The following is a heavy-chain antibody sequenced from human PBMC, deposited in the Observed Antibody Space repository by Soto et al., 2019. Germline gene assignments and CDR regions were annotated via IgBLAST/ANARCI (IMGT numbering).Heavy chain of an antibody. V-gene: IGHV5-51*01. CDR1: GYSFTSYW. D-gene: IGHD6-25*01. CDR3: APQRAAVKPLVSYYYPGLDV. J-gene: IGHJ6*02. Sequence: PGESLKISCKGCGYSFTSYWIGWVRQRPGKGLEWMGIIYPGDSDTRYSPSFQGQVTISADKSISTAYLQWSSLKASDTAMYYCAPQRAAVKPLVSYYYPGLDVWGPGTTVPV. CDR2: IYPGDSDT.